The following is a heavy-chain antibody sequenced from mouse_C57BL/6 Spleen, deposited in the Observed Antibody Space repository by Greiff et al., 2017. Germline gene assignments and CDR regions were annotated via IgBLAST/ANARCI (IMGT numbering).Heavy chain of an antibody. CDR3: AVGGAWFAY. V-gene: IGHV1-74*01. J-gene: IGHJ3*01. CDR2: IYPSDSDT. CDR1: GYTFTSYW. Sequence: QVQLQQPGAELVKPGASVKVSCKASGYTFTSYWMHWVKQRPGQGLEWIGRIYPSDSDTNYNQKFKGKATLSVDKSSSTAYMHLSSLTSEDSAVYYCAVGGAWFAYWGQGTLVTVSA.